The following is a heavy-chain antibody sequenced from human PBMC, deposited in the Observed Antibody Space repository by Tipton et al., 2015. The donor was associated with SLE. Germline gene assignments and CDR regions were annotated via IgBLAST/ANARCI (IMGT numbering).Heavy chain of an antibody. J-gene: IGHJ5*02. CDR3: ARLPTGCPNWFDP. CDR1: DGSFSAYS. V-gene: IGHV4-34*01. D-gene: IGHD4-11*01. CDR2: INRGGVT. Sequence: LRLSCAVYDGSFSAYSWTWIRQPPGKRLEWIGEINRGGVTNYNPSLKSRVTISVDTSKNQFSLRLSSVTAADTAVYWCARLPTGCPNWFDPWGQGTLVTVSS.